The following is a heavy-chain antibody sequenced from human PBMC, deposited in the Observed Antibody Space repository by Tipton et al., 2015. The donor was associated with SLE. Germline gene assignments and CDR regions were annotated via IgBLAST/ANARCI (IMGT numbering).Heavy chain of an antibody. V-gene: IGHV3-30*02. Sequence: SLRLSCAASGFTFSSYGMHWVRQAPGKGLEWVAFIRYDGSNKYYADSVKGRFTISRDNSKNTLYLQMNSLRAEDTAVYYCAKHGLPAYGMSYGMDVWGQGTTVTVSS. CDR2: IRYDGSNK. J-gene: IGHJ6*02. CDR1: GFTFSSYG. D-gene: IGHD2-15*01. CDR3: AKHGLPAYGMSYGMDV.